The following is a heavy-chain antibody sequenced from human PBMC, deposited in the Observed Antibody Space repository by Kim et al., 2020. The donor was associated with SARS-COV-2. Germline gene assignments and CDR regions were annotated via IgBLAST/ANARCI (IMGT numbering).Heavy chain of an antibody. V-gene: IGHV1-69*13. J-gene: IGHJ4*02. CDR3: AVDLVGPGIDY. Sequence: SVKVSCKASGGTFSSYAISWVRQAPGQGLEWMGGIIPIFGTANYAQKFQGRVTITADESTSTAYMELSSLRSEDTAVYYCAVDLVGPGIDYWGQGTLVTVSS. CDR2: IIPIFGTA. D-gene: IGHD2-21*01. CDR1: GGTFSSYA.